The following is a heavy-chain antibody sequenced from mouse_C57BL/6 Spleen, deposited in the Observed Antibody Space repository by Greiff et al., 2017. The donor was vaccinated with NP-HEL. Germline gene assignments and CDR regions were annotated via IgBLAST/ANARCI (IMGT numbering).Heavy chain of an antibody. CDR2: ISDGGSYT. J-gene: IGHJ2*01. Sequence: EVQRVESGGGLVKPGGSLKLSCAASGFTFSSYAMSWVRQTPEKRLEWVATISDGGSYTYYPDNVKGRFTISRDNAKNNLYLQMSHLKSEDTAMYYCARDGIRYFDYWGQGTTLTVSS. D-gene: IGHD1-1*01. CDR1: GFTFSSYA. CDR3: ARDGIRYFDY. V-gene: IGHV5-4*01.